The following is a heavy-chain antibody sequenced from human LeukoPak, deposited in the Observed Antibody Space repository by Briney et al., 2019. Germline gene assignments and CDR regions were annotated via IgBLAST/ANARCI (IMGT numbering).Heavy chain of an antibody. CDR2: IYYSGST. CDR1: GGSIISSSYY. D-gene: IGHD3-16*01. V-gene: IGHV4-39*02. CDR3: ARDRIAGYAYYYYMDV. Sequence: SETLSLTCTVSGGSIISSSYYWGWIRQPPGKGLEWIGSIYYSGSTYYNPSLKSRVTISVDTSKNQFSLKLSSVTAADTAMYYCARDRIAGYAYYYYMDVWGKGTTVTVSS. J-gene: IGHJ6*03.